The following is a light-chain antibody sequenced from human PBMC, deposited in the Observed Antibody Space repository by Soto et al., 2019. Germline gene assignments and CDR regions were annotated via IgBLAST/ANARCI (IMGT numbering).Light chain of an antibody. V-gene: IGKV3-15*01. CDR3: QQYNNWPPWT. Sequence: VMTQSPATLSASARERANLSCRASQSVSINLAGYQQKHRGHPRLLIYGGSTRATGVPARFSGSGSGREFTLTISSLQSEEYVVYYCQQYNNWPPWTLGQGPKVDIK. CDR2: GGS. J-gene: IGKJ1*01. CDR1: QSVSIN.